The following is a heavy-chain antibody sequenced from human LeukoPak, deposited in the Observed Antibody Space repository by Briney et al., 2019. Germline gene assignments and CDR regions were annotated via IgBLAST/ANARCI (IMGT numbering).Heavy chain of an antibody. Sequence: GGSLRLSCAASGFTFSIYAMNWVRQAPGKGLEWVSGISDSGRNTYYSDSVKGRFTTSRDNSESTVYLQMNSLTAEDTAQYYCATGCVGSPNCQTTGYDHWGRGTLVTVSS. CDR3: ATGCVGSPNCQTTGYDH. CDR1: GFTFSIYA. J-gene: IGHJ4*02. V-gene: IGHV3-23*01. D-gene: IGHD2-2*01. CDR2: ISDSGRNT.